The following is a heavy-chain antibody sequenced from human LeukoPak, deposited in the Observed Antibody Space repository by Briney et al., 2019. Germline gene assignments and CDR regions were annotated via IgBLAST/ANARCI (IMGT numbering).Heavy chain of an antibody. V-gene: IGHV3-21*01. J-gene: IGHJ4*02. Sequence: GGSLRLSCAASGFTFSSYSMNWVRQAPGKGLEWVSSISSSSSYIYYADSVKGRFTISRDNAKNSLYLQMNSLRAEDTAVYYCAKAPFGLSSFDYWGQGTLVTVSS. CDR3: AKAPFGLSSFDY. D-gene: IGHD3-10*01. CDR2: ISSSSSYI. CDR1: GFTFSSYS.